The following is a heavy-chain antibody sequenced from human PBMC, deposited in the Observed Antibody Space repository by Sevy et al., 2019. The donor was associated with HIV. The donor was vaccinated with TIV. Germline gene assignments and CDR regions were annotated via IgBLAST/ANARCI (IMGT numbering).Heavy chain of an antibody. CDR1: GFTFTSSA. V-gene: IGHV1-58*01. CDR2: IVVGRGNT. Sequence: ASVKVSCKASGFTFTSSAVQWVRQARGQRLEWIGWIVVGRGNTNYAQKFQERVTITRDMSTSTAYMELSSLRSEDTAVYYCAAVDSNSGWLNWFDPWGQGTLVTVSS. J-gene: IGHJ5*02. D-gene: IGHD6-19*01. CDR3: AAVDSNSGWLNWFDP.